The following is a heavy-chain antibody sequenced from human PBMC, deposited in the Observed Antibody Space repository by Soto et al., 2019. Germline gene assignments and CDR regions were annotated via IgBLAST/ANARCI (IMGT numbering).Heavy chain of an antibody. Sequence: GGSLRLSCAASGFTFSSYAMSWVRQAPGKGLEWVSAISGSGGSTYYADSVKGRFTISRDNSKNTLYLQMNSLRAEDTAVYYCAKRGGGYSYGPEYYFDYWGQGTLVTVSS. CDR3: AKRGGGYSYGPEYYFDY. CDR2: ISGSGGST. CDR1: GFTFSSYA. D-gene: IGHD5-18*01. J-gene: IGHJ4*02. V-gene: IGHV3-23*01.